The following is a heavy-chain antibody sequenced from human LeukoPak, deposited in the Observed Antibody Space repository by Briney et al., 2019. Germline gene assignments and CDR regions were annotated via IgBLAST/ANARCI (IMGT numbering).Heavy chain of an antibody. CDR2: ISSSSNYI. D-gene: IGHD5-12*01. CDR3: ARAGIVARSVMFDY. CDR1: GFPFSSYS. Sequence: GGSLRLSCAASGFPFSSYSMNWVRQAPGKGLEWVSYISSSSNYIYYADSVKGRFTIPRDNAKKSLFLQMNSLRAEDTAVYYRARAGIVARSVMFDYWGQGTLVTVSS. V-gene: IGHV3-21*01. J-gene: IGHJ4*02.